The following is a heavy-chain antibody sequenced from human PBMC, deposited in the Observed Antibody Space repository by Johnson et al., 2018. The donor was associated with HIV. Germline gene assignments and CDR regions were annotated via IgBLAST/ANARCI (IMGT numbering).Heavy chain of an antibody. J-gene: IGHJ3*02. CDR1: GFTFSSYG. D-gene: IGHD4-17*01. Sequence: QMLLVESGGGVVQPGRSLRLSCAASGFTFSSYGMHWVRQAPGKGLEWVAVIYSGGSTYYADSVKGRFTISRDNSKNTLYLQMNSLRAEDTAVYYCAKRFPGGYGDYGAFDIWGQGTMVTVSS. CDR2: IYSGGST. V-gene: IGHV3-NL1*01. CDR3: AKRFPGGYGDYGAFDI.